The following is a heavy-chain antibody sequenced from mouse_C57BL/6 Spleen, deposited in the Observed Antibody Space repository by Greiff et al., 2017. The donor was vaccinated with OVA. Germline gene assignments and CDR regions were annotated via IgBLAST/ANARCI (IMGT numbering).Heavy chain of an antibody. V-gene: IGHV1-76*01. Sequence: QVQLQQSGAELVRPGASVKLSCKASGYTFTDYYINWVKQRPGQGLEWIARIYPGSGNTYYNEKFKGKATLTAEKSSSTAYMQLSSLTSEDSAVYFCAQGEFPFKYWGQGTTLTVSS. J-gene: IGHJ2*01. CDR2: IYPGSGNT. CDR1: GYTFTDYY. CDR3: AQGEFPFKY.